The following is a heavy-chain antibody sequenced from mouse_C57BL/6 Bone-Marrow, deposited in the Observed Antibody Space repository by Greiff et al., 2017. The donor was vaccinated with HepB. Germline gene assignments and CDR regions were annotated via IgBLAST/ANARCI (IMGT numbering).Heavy chain of an antibody. Sequence: VQLQQSGAELARPGASVKMSCKASGYTFTSYTMHWVNQRPGQGLEWIGYINPSSGYTKYNQKFKDKATLTADKSSSTAYMQLSSLTSEDSAVYYCARWGRGVALGDYWGQGTTLTVSS. CDR1: GYTFTSYT. CDR2: INPSSGYT. CDR3: ARWGRGVALGDY. V-gene: IGHV1-4*01. J-gene: IGHJ2*01. D-gene: IGHD1-1*02.